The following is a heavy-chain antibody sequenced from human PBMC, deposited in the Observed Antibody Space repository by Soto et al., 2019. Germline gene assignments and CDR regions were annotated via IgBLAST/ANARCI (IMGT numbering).Heavy chain of an antibody. D-gene: IGHD1-1*01. CDR2: IDPSDSYT. Sequence: GESLKISGKGSGYSFTSYWISWVRQMPGKGLEWMGRIDPSDSYTNYSPSFQGHVTISADKSISTAYLQWSSLKASDTAMYYCARGLDLAFDIWGQGTMVTVSS. J-gene: IGHJ3*02. V-gene: IGHV5-10-1*01. CDR1: GYSFTSYW. CDR3: ARGLDLAFDI.